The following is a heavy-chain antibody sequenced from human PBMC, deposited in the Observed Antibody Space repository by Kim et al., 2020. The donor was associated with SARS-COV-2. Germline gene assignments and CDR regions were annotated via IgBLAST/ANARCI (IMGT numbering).Heavy chain of an antibody. D-gene: IGHD3-22*01. CDR2: ISYDGRNE. CDR1: GLTFDESA. V-gene: IGHV3-30-3*01. Sequence: GGSLRLSCAASGLTFDESAMNWVRQAPGKGLEWVAVISYDGRNEEYADSVKGRFTISRDNSKSTLYLQMNSLRVEDTAVYFCARGNYFESISLSDYYNGMDAWGQGTTVTVSS. CDR3: ARGNYFESISLSDYYNGMDA. J-gene: IGHJ6*02.